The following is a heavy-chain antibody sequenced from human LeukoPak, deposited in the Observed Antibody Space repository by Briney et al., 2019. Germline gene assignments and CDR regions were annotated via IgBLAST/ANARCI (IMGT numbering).Heavy chain of an antibody. D-gene: IGHD2-2*02. Sequence: ASVKVSCKASGGTFSSYAISWVRPAPGQGLEWMGRIIPILGIANYAQKFQGRVTITTDKSTSTAYMELSSLRSEDTAVYYCARGRTAIQIYYWGQGTLVTVSS. CDR3: ARGRTAIQIYY. J-gene: IGHJ4*02. CDR2: IIPILGIA. CDR1: GGTFSSYA. V-gene: IGHV1-69*04.